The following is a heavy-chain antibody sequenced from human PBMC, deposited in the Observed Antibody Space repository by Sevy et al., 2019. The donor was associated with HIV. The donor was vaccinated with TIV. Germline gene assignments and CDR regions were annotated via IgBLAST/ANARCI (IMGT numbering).Heavy chain of an antibody. D-gene: IGHD3-3*02. Sequence: GGSLRLSCAASGFTFSSYGMHWVRQAAGKGLEWVAVISYDGSNKYYADSVKGRFTISRDNSRNTLLLQINSLRTEDTAGYYCAKSRLPGISSNLGQIYYQFYGMDVWGQGTTITVSS. V-gene: IGHV3-30*18. CDR1: GFTFSSYG. J-gene: IGHJ6*02. CDR2: ISYDGSNK. CDR3: AKSRLPGISSNLGQIYYQFYGMDV.